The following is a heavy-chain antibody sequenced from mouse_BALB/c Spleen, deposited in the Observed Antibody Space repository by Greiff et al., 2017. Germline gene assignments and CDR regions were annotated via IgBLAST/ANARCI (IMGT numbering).Heavy chain of an antibody. CDR1: GYTFTSYW. CDR3: ASIYYGYDVGGY. J-gene: IGHJ2*01. Sequence: VQLQQSGAELAKPGASVKMSCKASGYTFTSYWMHWVKQRPGQGLEWIGYINPSTGYTEYNQKFKDKATLTADKSSSTAYMQLSSLTSEDSAVYYCASIYYGYDVGGYWGQGTTLTVSS. V-gene: IGHV1-7*01. D-gene: IGHD2-2*01. CDR2: INPSTGYT.